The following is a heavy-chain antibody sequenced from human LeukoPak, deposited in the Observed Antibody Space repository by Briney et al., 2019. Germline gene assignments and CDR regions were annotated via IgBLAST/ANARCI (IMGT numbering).Heavy chain of an antibody. CDR3: ARDSIAAAGKAGEDYYYGMDV. J-gene: IGHJ6*02. D-gene: IGHD6-13*01. CDR2: IYYSGST. V-gene: IGHV4-59*01. Sequence: KPSETLSLTCTASGGSISGYYWSWIRQPPGKGLEWIGYIYYSGSTNYNPSLKSRVTISVDTSKNQFSLKLSSVTAADTAVYYCARDSIAAAGKAGEDYYYGMDVWGQGTTVTVSS. CDR1: GGSISGYY.